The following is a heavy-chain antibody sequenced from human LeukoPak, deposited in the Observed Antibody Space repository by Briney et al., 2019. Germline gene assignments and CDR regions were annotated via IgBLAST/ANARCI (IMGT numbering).Heavy chain of an antibody. CDR3: AREKIMITFGGVSHPED. J-gene: IGHJ4*02. V-gene: IGHV3-30-3*01. CDR2: ISYDGSNK. CDR1: GFTFSSYA. D-gene: IGHD3-16*01. Sequence: PGGSLRLSCAASGFTFSSYAMHWVRQAPGKGLEWVAVISYDGSNKYYADSVKGRFTISRDNSKNTLYLQMNSLRAEDTAVYYCAREKIMITFGGVSHPEDWGQGTLVTVSS.